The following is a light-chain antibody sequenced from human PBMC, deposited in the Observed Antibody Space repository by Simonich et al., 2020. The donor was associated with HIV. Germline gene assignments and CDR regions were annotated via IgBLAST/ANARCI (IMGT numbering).Light chain of an antibody. CDR1: QSVSSNY. Sequence: EIMLTQSPGTLSLSPGKRATLSCRASQSVSSNYLAWYQQKPGQAPRLLIYGASSRATGIPDRFSGSGSGTDFTLTISGLEAEDFAVYYCQQYGSSPQYTFGQGTKLEIK. J-gene: IGKJ2*01. CDR3: QQYGSSPQYT. CDR2: GAS. V-gene: IGKV3-20*01.